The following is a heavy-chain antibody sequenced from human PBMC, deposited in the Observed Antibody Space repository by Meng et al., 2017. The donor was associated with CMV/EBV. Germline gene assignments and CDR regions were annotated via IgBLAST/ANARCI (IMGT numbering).Heavy chain of an antibody. Sequence: SCATSGLTFRSHGIHWVRQAPGKGPEWVTVISFDGRNKYFAGSVRGRFSISRDNSQNTVYLEMNNVRPEDTAVYYCVLGGSARVIPQWGYGTLVTVSS. V-gene: IGHV3-30*03. J-gene: IGHJ4*01. CDR2: ISFDGRNK. D-gene: IGHD2-21*01. CDR1: GLTFRSHG. CDR3: VLGGSARVIPQ.